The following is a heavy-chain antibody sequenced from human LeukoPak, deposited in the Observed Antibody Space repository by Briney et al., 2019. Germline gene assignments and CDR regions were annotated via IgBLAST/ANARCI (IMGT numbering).Heavy chain of an antibody. V-gene: IGHV6-1*01. D-gene: IGHD6-19*01. CDR3: ARDLNIAVAPRGAFDI. CDR2: TYYRSKWYN. Sequence: SQTLSLTCAISGDSVSSNSAAWNWIRQSPSRGLEWLGRTYYRSKWYNDYAVSVKSRITINPDTSKNQFSLQLNSVTPEDTAVYYCARDLNIAVAPRGAFDIWGQGTMVTVSS. J-gene: IGHJ3*02. CDR1: GDSVSSNSAA.